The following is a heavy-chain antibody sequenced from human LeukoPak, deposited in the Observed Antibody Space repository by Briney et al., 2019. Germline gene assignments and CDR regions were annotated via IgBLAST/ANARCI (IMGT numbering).Heavy chain of an antibody. Sequence: GGSLRLSRAASGFTFSSYAMSWVRQAPGKGLEWVSGISGSGGTTYYADSVKGRFTISRDNSKNTVYLQMNSLRAEDTALYYCAKDVQSWATYFDCSGRGTLVTVSS. J-gene: IGHJ4*02. V-gene: IGHV3-23*01. CDR2: ISGSGGTT. CDR1: GFTFSSYA. CDR3: AKDVQSWATYFDC. D-gene: IGHD1-1*01.